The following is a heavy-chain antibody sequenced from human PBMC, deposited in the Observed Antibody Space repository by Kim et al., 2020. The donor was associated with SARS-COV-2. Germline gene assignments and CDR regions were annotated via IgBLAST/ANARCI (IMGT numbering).Heavy chain of an antibody. CDR2: IYHNGST. D-gene: IGHD6-19*01. V-gene: IGHV4-59*08. CDR1: GGSISRYY. J-gene: IGHJ6*02. Sequence: SETLSLTCTVSGGSISRYYWSWVRQPPGKGLEWIGHIYHNGSTNYTPSLKSRVTISVDTSKTHFSLKLSSVTAADTAVYYCARLRATCDSSGWGCNYYGIDVWGQGTTVTVSS. CDR3: ARLRATCDSSGWGCNYYGIDV.